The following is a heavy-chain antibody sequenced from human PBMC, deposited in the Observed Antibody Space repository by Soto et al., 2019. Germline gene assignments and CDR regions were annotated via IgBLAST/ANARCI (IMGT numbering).Heavy chain of an antibody. J-gene: IGHJ4*02. Sequence: GGSLRLSCAASGFTFSSYGMHWVRQAPGKGLEWVAVIWYDGSNKYYADSVKGRFTISRDNSKNTLYLQMNSLRAEDTAVYYCARDRRGYSYKGGINYWGQGTLVTVSS. CDR3: ARDRRGYSYKGGINY. D-gene: IGHD5-18*01. CDR1: GFTFSSYG. CDR2: IWYDGSNK. V-gene: IGHV3-33*01.